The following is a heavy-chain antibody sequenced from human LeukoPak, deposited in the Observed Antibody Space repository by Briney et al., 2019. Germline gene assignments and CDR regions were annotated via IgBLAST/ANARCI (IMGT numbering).Heavy chain of an antibody. V-gene: IGHV4-59*01. CDR2: ISYTVTS. D-gene: IGHD1-1*01. CDR3: ARVGDWNDLVY. CDR1: GSSISTYY. J-gene: IGHJ4*02. Sequence: KSSETLSLTCTVSGSSISTYYWSWIRQPPGKGLEWIGYISYTVTSNYNPSLKSRVTISVDTSKNQFSLKLSSVTAADTAVYYCARVGDWNDLVYWGQGTLVTVSS.